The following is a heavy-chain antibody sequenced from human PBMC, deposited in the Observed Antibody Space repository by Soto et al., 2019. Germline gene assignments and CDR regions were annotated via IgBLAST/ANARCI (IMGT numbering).Heavy chain of an antibody. CDR2: IYYSGST. V-gene: IGHV4-59*01. CDR3: AREGGYSGYGHFDY. Sequence: SETLSLTCTVSGGSISSYYWSWIRQPPGKGLEWIGYIYYSGSTNYNPSLKSRVTISVDMSKNQFSLKLSSVTAADTAVYYCAREGGYSGYGHFDYWGQGTLVTVSS. J-gene: IGHJ4*02. D-gene: IGHD5-12*01. CDR1: GGSISSYY.